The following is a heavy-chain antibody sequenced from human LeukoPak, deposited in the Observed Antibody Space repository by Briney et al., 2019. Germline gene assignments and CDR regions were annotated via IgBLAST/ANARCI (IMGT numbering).Heavy chain of an antibody. CDR1: GFTFSSYA. V-gene: IGHV3-23*01. CDR3: AKKGVPAASVPRAHFDY. J-gene: IGHJ4*02. Sequence: PGGSLRLSCAASGFTFSSYAMSWVRQAPGKGLEWVSAISGSGGSTYYADSVKGRFTISRDNSKNTLYLQMNSLRAEDTAVYYCAKKGVPAASVPRAHFDYWGQGTLVTVSS. CDR2: ISGSGGST. D-gene: IGHD2-2*01.